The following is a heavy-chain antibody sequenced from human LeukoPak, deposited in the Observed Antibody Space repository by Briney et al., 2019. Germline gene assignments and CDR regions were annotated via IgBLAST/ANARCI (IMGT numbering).Heavy chain of an antibody. V-gene: IGHV1-2*06. CDR2: INSKSGGT. CDR1: GYTFTSYY. Sequence: GASVKVSCKASGYTFTSYYMHWVREAPGQGLEWMGRINSKSGGTDYAQNFQGRVTMTTDTSISTAYMELSRVRSDDTAVYYCARVLRYYYYMDVWGKGTTVTVSS. CDR3: ARVLRYYYYMDV. J-gene: IGHJ6*03.